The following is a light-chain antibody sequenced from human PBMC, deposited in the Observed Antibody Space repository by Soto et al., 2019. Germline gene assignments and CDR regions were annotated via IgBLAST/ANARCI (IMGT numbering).Light chain of an antibody. CDR2: AAS. Sequence: AIPMTPSPCSLSASVGDRVTITCRASQGIRNDLGWYQQKPGKAPKLLIYAASSLQSGVPSRFSGSGSGTDFTLTISSLQPEDFATYYCLQDYNYPWTFGQGTKVDIK. J-gene: IGKJ1*01. V-gene: IGKV1-6*01. CDR1: QGIRND. CDR3: LQDYNYPWT.